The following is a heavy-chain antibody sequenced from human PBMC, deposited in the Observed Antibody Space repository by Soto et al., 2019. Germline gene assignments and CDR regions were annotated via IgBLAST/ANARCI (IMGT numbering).Heavy chain of an antibody. CDR1: GFTFSDYY. Sequence: QVQLVESGGGLVKPGGSLRLSCAASGFTFSDYYMSWIRQAPGKGLEWVSYISSSGSTIYYADSVKGRFTISRDNAKNSLYPQKNSLRAEDTAVYYCARDRRPNRIAAAGNNYYYYYYMDVWGKGTTVTVSS. V-gene: IGHV3-11*01. CDR2: ISSSGSTI. D-gene: IGHD6-13*01. CDR3: ARDRRPNRIAAAGNNYYYYYYMDV. J-gene: IGHJ6*03.